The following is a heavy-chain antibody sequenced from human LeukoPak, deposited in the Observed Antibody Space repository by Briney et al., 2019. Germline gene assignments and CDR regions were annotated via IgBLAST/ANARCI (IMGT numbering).Heavy chain of an antibody. CDR1: GSTFSSTW. V-gene: IGHV3-15*07. J-gene: IGHJ3*02. D-gene: IGHD5-12*01. CDR3: TTGGDVIVAGTRAFDI. Sequence: GGSLRLSCAASGSTFSSTWMNWVRQAPGKGLEWVGRIKSAIDGGATDYAAPVQGRFTISRDDSQATLYLQMNGLRTEDTAVYYCTTGGDVIVAGTRAFDIWGQGTMVTVSS. CDR2: IKSAIDGGAT.